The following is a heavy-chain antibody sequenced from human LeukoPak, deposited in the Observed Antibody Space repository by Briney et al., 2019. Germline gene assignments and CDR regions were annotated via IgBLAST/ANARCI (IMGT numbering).Heavy chain of an antibody. V-gene: IGHV3-7*01. CDR1: GFSFSNHW. J-gene: IGHJ4*02. CDR2: IKEDGSEK. Sequence: PGGSLRLSCAASGFSFSNHWMTWVRQAPGKGLEWVANIKEDGSEKYYVDSLKGRFTISRDNAKNSLYLQMNSLRAEDTAVYYCARGEWAAEFDYWGQGTLVTVSS. CDR3: ARGEWAAEFDY. D-gene: IGHD3-3*01.